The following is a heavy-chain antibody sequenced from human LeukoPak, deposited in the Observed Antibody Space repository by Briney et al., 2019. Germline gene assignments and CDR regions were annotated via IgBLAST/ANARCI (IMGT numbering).Heavy chain of an antibody. D-gene: IGHD5-12*01. CDR3: ARDLRGYSYYYGMDV. V-gene: IGHV1-46*01. Sequence: ASVKVSCRASGYTFTSYYMHWVRQAPGQGLEWMGIINPSGGSTSYAQKFQGRVTMTRDTSTSTVYMELSSLRSEDTAVYYCARDLRGYSYYYGMDVWGQGTTVTVSS. J-gene: IGHJ6*02. CDR2: INPSGGST. CDR1: GYTFTSYY.